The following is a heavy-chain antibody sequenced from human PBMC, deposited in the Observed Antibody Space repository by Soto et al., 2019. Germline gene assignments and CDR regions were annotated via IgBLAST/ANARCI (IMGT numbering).Heavy chain of an antibody. CDR3: ARVRVHADWLDP. Sequence: GASVKVSCKGSGYSFRSYDITWVRQAPGQGLEWMGWVHPETGSTGYAQRFQGRVSMTSDTSRNTTYMELSDLRVEDTAVYYCARVRVHADWLDPWGQGTLVTVSA. CDR2: VHPETGST. CDR1: GYSFRSYD. J-gene: IGHJ5*02. V-gene: IGHV1-8*02.